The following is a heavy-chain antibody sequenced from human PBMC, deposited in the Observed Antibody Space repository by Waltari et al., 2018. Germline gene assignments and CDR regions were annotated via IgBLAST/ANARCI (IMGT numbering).Heavy chain of an antibody. D-gene: IGHD3-16*01. CDR2: IYYSGSS. CDR3: ASSPNYADAFDI. Sequence: QLQLQESGPGLVKPSETLSLTCTVSGGSISSSSYYWGWIRQPPGKGLEWIGSIYYSGSSYSNPSLKNRVTISVDTSKNQFSLKLSSVTAADTAVYYCASSPNYADAFDIWGQGTMVTVSS. J-gene: IGHJ3*02. CDR1: GGSISSSSYY. V-gene: IGHV4-39*01.